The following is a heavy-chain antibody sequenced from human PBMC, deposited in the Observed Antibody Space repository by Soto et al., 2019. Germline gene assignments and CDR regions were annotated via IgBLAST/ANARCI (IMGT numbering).Heavy chain of an antibody. Sequence: PGGSLRLSCAASGFTFSSYDMHWVRQATGKGLEWVSAIGTAGDTYYPGSVKGRFTISRENAKNSLYLQMNSLRAGDTAVYYCARANPNYDSSGYYGFDAFDIWGQGTMVTVSS. J-gene: IGHJ3*02. CDR3: ARANPNYDSSGYYGFDAFDI. CDR2: IGTAGDT. D-gene: IGHD3-22*01. V-gene: IGHV3-13*01. CDR1: GFTFSSYD.